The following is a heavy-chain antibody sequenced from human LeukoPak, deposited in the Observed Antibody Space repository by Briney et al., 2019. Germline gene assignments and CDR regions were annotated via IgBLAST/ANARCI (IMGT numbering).Heavy chain of an antibody. CDR2: ISSSGSTI. J-gene: IGHJ4*02. CDR1: GFTFSDYY. CDR3: ARETTVTAFDY. Sequence: GGSPRLSCAASGFTFSDYYMSWIRQAPGKGLEWVSYISSSGSTIYHADSVKGRFTISRDNAKNSLYLQMNSLRAEDTAVYYCARETTVTAFDYWGQGTLVTVSS. V-gene: IGHV3-11*04. D-gene: IGHD4-11*01.